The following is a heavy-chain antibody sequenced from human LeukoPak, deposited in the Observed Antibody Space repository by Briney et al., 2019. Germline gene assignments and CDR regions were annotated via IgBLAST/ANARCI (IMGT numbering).Heavy chain of an antibody. Sequence: KSSETLSLTCAVYGGSFSGYYWRWLRQPPGKGLEGIGEINHSGSTNYNPSLKSRVTISVDTSKNQFSLKLTPVTAANTAVYYCARERLAMVRGGIPKEAWGWFDPWGQGPLVAVSS. CDR3: ARERLAMVRGGIPKEAWGWFDP. CDR1: GGSFSGYY. CDR2: INHSGST. V-gene: IGHV4-34*01. D-gene: IGHD3-10*01. J-gene: IGHJ5*02.